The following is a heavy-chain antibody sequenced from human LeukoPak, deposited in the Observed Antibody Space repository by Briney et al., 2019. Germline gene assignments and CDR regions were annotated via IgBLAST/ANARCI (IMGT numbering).Heavy chain of an antibody. J-gene: IGHJ4*02. CDR1: GGSISSYY. CDR2: IYSTGST. V-gene: IGHV4-4*07. CDR3: ARGVVVAGLRYYFDS. Sequence: SETLSLTCTVSGGSISSYYWSWIRQPAGKGLEWIGRIYSTGSTKYSPSLERGLTMSLDTSKDQFSLKLTSVTAADTAVYYCARGVVVAGLRYYFDSWGQGSLVSVSS. D-gene: IGHD6-19*01.